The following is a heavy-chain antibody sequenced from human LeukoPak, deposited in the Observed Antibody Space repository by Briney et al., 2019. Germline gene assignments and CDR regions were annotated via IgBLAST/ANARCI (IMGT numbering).Heavy chain of an antibody. Sequence: ASVKVSCKVSGYTLTELSMHWVRQAPGKGLEWMGGFDPEDGETIYAQKFQGRVTMTEDTSTDTAYMELSSLRSEDTAVYYCATLPSAAIPGYYYYYYMDVWGKGTTVTVS. V-gene: IGHV1-24*01. D-gene: IGHD2-2*02. CDR3: ATLPSAAIPGYYYYYYMDV. CDR2: FDPEDGET. CDR1: GYTLTELS. J-gene: IGHJ6*03.